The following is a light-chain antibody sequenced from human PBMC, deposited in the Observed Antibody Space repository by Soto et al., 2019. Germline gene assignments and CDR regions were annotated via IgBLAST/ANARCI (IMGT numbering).Light chain of an antibody. V-gene: IGLV2-14*03. J-gene: IGLJ1*01. CDR3: CSSAPESTYV. CDR2: E. CDR1: SSDIGAYDY. Sequence: ALAQPASLSGSPGQSITISCTGTSSDIGAYDYVSWFQQHPGKAPKLMISEVSNRFSGSTSGNAASLTISALQADDEADYFCCSSAPESTYVFGTGTKVT.